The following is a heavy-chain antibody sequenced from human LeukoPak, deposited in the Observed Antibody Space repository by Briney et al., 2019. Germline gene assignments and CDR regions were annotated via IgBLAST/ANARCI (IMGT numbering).Heavy chain of an antibody. CDR2: IIPLLDIT. J-gene: IGHJ4*02. CDR3: ARLRNYYGSGEEYFDF. CDR1: GGTFNSYA. Sequence: SVTVSCTASGGTFNSYAFSWVRQAPGQGLEWMGRIIPLLDITNYAQKFQGRVTISADKSTRTVYMELTSLTSDDTAVYYCARLRNYYGSGEEYFDFWGQGTLVTVSS. V-gene: IGHV1-69*04. D-gene: IGHD3-10*01.